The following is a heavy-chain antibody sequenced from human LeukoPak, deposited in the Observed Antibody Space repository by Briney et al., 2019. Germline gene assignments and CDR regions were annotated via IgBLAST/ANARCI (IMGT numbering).Heavy chain of an antibody. J-gene: IGHJ6*02. CDR2: FDPEDGET. CDR1: GYTLTELS. V-gene: IGHV1-24*01. Sequence: ASVKVSCKVSGYTLTELSMHWVRQAPGKGLEWMGGFDPEDGETIYAQKFQGRVTMTEDTSTDTAYMELSSLRSEDTAVYYRATPIRLGELSYYYYGMDVWGQGTTVTVSS. D-gene: IGHD3-16*02. CDR3: ATPIRLGELSYYYYGMDV.